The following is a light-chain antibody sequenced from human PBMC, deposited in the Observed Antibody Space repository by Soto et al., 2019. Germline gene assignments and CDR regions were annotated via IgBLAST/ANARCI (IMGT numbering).Light chain of an antibody. CDR1: QSVSSY. CDR2: DAS. Sequence: EIVLTQSPATLSLSPGERATLSCRASQSVSSYLAWYQQKPGQDPRLLIYDASNRATGIPARFSGSGAGTDFTLTISSREPEDFAVYYCQQRSNWPTFGPGTKVDIK. J-gene: IGKJ3*01. V-gene: IGKV3-11*01. CDR3: QQRSNWPT.